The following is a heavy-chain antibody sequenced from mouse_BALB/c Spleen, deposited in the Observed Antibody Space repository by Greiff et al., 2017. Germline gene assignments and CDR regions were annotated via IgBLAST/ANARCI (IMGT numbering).Heavy chain of an antibody. Sequence: VQLQQSGAELAKPGASVKMSCKASGYTFTSYWMHWVKQRPGQGLEWIGYINPSTGYTEYNQKFKDKATLTADESSSTAYMQLSSLTSEDSAVYYCAREGYYGNYDAMDYWGQGTSVTVSS. V-gene: IGHV1-7*01. D-gene: IGHD2-1*01. CDR1: GYTFTSYW. J-gene: IGHJ4*01. CDR2: INPSTGYT. CDR3: AREGYYGNYDAMDY.